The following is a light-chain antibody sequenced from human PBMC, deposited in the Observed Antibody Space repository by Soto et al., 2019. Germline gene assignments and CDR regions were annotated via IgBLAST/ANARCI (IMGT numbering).Light chain of an antibody. V-gene: IGKV2-28*01. CDR1: QSLLHNNGYNY. CDR3: MQAVQPWT. CDR2: QGS. J-gene: IGKJ1*01. Sequence: DIVMTQSPLSLPVTPGEPASISCRSSQSLLHNNGYNYLDWYLQKPGQSPQLLIYQGSNRASGVPDRFSGSGSGTDFTLKISRVEADDVGVYYCMQAVQPWTFGQGTKVEIK.